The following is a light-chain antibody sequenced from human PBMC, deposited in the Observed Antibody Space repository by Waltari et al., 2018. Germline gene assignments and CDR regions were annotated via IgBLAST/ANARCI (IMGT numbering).Light chain of an antibody. CDR1: QSISKY. V-gene: IGKV3-20*01. Sequence: VLTQSPGTLSLSPGERATLSCRASQSISKYLVLYQQRPGHAPRPLIYAASTRATGIPDRFSGSGFGTDFTLTSSRLEPEDFAMYYCQNHERLPATFGQGTKVEIK. CDR3: QNHERLPAT. J-gene: IGKJ1*01. CDR2: AAS.